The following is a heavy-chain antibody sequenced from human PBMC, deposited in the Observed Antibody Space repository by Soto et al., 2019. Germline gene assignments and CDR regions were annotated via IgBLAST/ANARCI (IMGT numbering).Heavy chain of an antibody. CDR3: ARHTKYSSGWYDY. D-gene: IGHD6-19*01. J-gene: IGHJ4*02. V-gene: IGHV4-59*08. Sequence: SETLSLTCTVSGGSISSYYWSWIRQPPGKGLEWIGYIYYSGSTNYNPSLKSRVTISVDTSKNQFSLKLSSVTAADTAVYYCARHTKYSSGWYDYWGQGTLVTVSS. CDR1: GGSISSYY. CDR2: IYYSGST.